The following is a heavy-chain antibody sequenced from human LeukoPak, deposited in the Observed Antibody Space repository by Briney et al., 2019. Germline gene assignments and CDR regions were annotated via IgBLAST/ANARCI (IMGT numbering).Heavy chain of an antibody. CDR1: GFTFGSHA. CDR3: GKTTVGYSNGQKPAWPVDY. V-gene: IGHV3-23*01. CDR2: IFGSGGSP. J-gene: IGHJ4*02. Sequence: PGGSLRLSCEASGFTFGSHAMYWVRQAPGKGLEWVAGIFGSGGSPHYADSVKGRFIISRDNPRNTVYLQINSLRDEDTAVYYCGKTTVGYSNGQKPAWPVDYWGQGTLVTVSS. D-gene: IGHD5-18*01.